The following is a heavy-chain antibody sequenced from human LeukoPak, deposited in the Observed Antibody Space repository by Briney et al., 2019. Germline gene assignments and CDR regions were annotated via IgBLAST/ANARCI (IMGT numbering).Heavy chain of an antibody. CDR1: GLSVSNTY. D-gene: IGHD2-21*01. J-gene: IGHJ3*01. V-gene: IGHV3-66*02. CDR2: HYYGGDT. CDR3: ATEDAYSVHL. Sequence: GVSLRLSCAASGLSVSNTYMSWVRQAPVKGLEWISVHYYGGDTFYADSVKGRFTISSDKSKNTLYLQMNSLRPDDTAVYYCATEDAYSVHLWGQGIMVTVSS.